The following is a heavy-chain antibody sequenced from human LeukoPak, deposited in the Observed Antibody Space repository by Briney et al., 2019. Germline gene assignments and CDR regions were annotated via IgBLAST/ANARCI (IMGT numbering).Heavy chain of an antibody. CDR1: GGSISSSSYY. CDR2: IYHSGST. CDR3: ARQSPNTYTSNWYNWFDP. V-gene: IGHV4-39*01. Sequence: MTSETLSPTCTVSGGSISSSSYYWGWIRQPPGKGLEWIGTIYHSGSTYYTPSLKSRVTISVDTSKNQLSLKLISVTAADTAIYYCARQSPNTYTSNWYNWFDPWGQGTLVTVSS. D-gene: IGHD6-13*01. J-gene: IGHJ5*02.